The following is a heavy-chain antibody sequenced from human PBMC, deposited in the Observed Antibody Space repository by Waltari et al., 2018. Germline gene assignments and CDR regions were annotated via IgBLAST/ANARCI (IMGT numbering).Heavy chain of an antibody. J-gene: IGHJ4*02. CDR2: IYYKGST. CDR1: GGSISSSSNYY. D-gene: IGHD6-19*01. Sequence: QLQLQESGPGLVKPSETLSLTCTVSGGSISSSSNYYWGWIRQPPGKGLEWIGSIYYKGSTYYNPSLKSRVTISVDTSKNQFSLKLSSVTAADTVVYYCARRAWGSGWSYWGQGTLVAVSS. CDR3: ARRAWGSGWSY. V-gene: IGHV4-39*01.